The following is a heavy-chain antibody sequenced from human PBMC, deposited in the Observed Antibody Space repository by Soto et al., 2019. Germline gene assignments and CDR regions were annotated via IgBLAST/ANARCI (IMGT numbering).Heavy chain of an antibody. J-gene: IGHJ6*02. D-gene: IGHD3-16*01. CDR3: GGGVMGHYGIDG. CDR2: IKYDESDR. CDR1: GFTFSSYC. V-gene: IGHV3-74*01. Sequence: EVPLVESGGGLVQPGGSLRLSCAASGFTFSSYCLHWARQAPGKGLVWVSRIKYDESDRGYAYSVKGRFTISRENAKNVLYLQMKSLRAEGTAVYFCGGGVMGHYGIDGWRQWTTVSVSS.